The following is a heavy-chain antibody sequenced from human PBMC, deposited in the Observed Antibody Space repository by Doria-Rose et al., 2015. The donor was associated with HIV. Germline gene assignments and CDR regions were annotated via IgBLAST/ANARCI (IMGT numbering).Heavy chain of an antibody. D-gene: IGHD3-16*01. CDR3: ARQTFYYMDV. V-gene: IGHV4-59*08. CDR2: IHDIGVT. Sequence: TLSLTCTVSGDSINSYYWSWIRQPPGKGLEWIGYIHDIGVTNYNPSLKSRVTISADTSKNQFSLKLSSLTAADTAVYYCARQTFYYMDVWGKGTTVTVSS. CDR1: GDSINSYY. J-gene: IGHJ6*03.